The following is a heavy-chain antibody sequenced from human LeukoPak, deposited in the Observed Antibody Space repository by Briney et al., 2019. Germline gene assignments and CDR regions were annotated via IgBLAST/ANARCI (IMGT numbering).Heavy chain of an antibody. D-gene: IGHD1-14*01. Sequence: GGSLRLSCSASGFTFSSYSMHWARQAPGKGLEYVSAISSNGGSTYYADSVKGRFTISRDNSKSTLYLQMISLRAEDTAVYYCVKGGLTFPGSYVDYWGQGTLVTVPS. V-gene: IGHV3-64D*06. J-gene: IGHJ4*02. CDR1: GFTFSSYS. CDR3: VKGGLTFPGSYVDY. CDR2: ISSNGGST.